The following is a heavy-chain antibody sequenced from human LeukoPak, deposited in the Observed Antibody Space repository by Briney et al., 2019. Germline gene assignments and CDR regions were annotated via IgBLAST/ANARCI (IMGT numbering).Heavy chain of an antibody. CDR2: ITAGGGTT. CDR3: ARDSVGATNYFDY. V-gene: IGHV3-23*01. J-gene: IGHJ4*02. Sequence: GGSLRLSCAVSGFTFANHDMSWVRQAPGKGLEWVAGITAGGGTTHTAGSVKGRFTISRDNSKNTLYLQMNSLRAEDTAVYYCARDSVGATNYFDYWGQGTLVTVSS. D-gene: IGHD1-26*01. CDR1: GFTFANHD.